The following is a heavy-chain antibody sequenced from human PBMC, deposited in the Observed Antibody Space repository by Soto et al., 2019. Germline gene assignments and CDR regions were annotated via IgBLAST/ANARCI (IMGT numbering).Heavy chain of an antibody. CDR1: GGSISSGGYY. D-gene: IGHD3-3*01. J-gene: IGHJ6*02. Sequence: PSETLSLTCTVSGGSISSGGYYWSWIRQPPGKGLEWIGEINHSGSTNYNPSLKSRVTISVDTSKNRFSLKLSSVTAADTAVYYCARARCLFLGWLSPRGGYSYYGMDVWGQGTTVTVSS. CDR2: INHSGST. CDR3: ARARCLFLGWLSPRGGYSYYGMDV. V-gene: IGHV4-39*07.